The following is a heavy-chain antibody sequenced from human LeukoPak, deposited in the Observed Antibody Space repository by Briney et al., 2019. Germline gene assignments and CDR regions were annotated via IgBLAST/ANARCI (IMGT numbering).Heavy chain of an antibody. Sequence: ASVKVSCKASGYPFTSYYMHRVRQAPGQGLEWMGIINPSGGSTSYAQKFQGRVTMTRDMSTSTVYMELSSLRSEDTAVYYCARMGSQYQLLYSYYYYYMDVWGKGTTVTVSS. D-gene: IGHD2-2*02. J-gene: IGHJ6*03. CDR1: GYPFTSYY. CDR2: INPSGGST. CDR3: ARMGSQYQLLYSYYYYYMDV. V-gene: IGHV1-46*01.